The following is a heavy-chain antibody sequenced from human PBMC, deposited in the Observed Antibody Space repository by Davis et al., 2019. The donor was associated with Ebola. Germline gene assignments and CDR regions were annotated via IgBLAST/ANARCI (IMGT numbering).Heavy chain of an antibody. CDR1: GGTFSSYA. Sequence: SVKVSCKASGGTFSSYAISWVRQAPGQGLEWMGGIIPIFGTANYAQKFQGRVTITADESTSTAYIELSSLRSEDTAVYYCARGGVDRDYYYGMDVWGQGTTVTVSS. D-gene: IGHD2-8*02. CDR2: IIPIFGTA. J-gene: IGHJ6*02. CDR3: ARGGVDRDYYYGMDV. V-gene: IGHV1-69*13.